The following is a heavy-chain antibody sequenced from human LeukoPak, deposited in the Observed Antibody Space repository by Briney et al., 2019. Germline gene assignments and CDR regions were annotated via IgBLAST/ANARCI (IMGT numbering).Heavy chain of an antibody. CDR2: IYWDDGK. CDR1: GFSLSTSGVA. D-gene: IGHD3-10*01. Sequence: SGPTLVNPTQTLTLTCTFSGFSLSTSGVAVGWIRQPPGKALEWLALIYWDDGKRYGPSLKNRLTITKDTSKNQVVLTMTNMDPMDTATYYCAHRGSSWFDPWGQGTLVTVSS. V-gene: IGHV2-5*05. CDR3: AHRGSSWFDP. J-gene: IGHJ5*02.